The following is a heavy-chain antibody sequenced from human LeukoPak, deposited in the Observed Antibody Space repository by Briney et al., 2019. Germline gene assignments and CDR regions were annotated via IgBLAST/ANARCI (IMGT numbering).Heavy chain of an antibody. CDR1: GGSISSYY. J-gene: IGHJ3*02. Sequence: SETLSLTCTASGGSISSYYWSWIRQPPGKGREGIGYIYYSGSTNYKPSLKSRVTISVDTSKNQFSLKLSSVTAADTAVYYCARVVAAAGSNAFDIWGQGTMVTVSS. CDR2: IYYSGST. CDR3: ARVVAAAGSNAFDI. V-gene: IGHV4-59*01. D-gene: IGHD6-13*01.